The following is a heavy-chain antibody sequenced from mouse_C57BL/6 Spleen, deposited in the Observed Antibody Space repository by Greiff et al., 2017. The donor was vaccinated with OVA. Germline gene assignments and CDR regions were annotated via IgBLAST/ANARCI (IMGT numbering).Heavy chain of an antibody. Sequence: EVQLVESGGGLVQPKGSLKLSCAASGFSFNTYAMNWVRQAPGKGLEWVARIRSKSNNYATYYADSVKDRFTISRDDSESMLYLQMNNLKTEDTAMYYCVRQGITTALDYWGQGTTLTVSS. V-gene: IGHV10-1*01. CDR1: GFSFNTYA. D-gene: IGHD1-2*01. CDR3: VRQGITTALDY. CDR2: IRSKSNNYAT. J-gene: IGHJ2*01.